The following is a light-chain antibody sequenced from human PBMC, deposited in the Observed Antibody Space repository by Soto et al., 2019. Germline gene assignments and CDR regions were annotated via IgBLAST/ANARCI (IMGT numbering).Light chain of an antibody. CDR1: QTISSW. V-gene: IGKV1-5*03. Sequence: DIQMTQSPSTLSGSVGDRVTITCRASQTISSWLAWYQQKPGKAPKLLIYKASTLKSGVPSRFSGSGSGTEFTLTINSLQPEDFATYYCQQSYAVPYIFGQGTKVDIK. CDR3: QQSYAVPYI. CDR2: KAS. J-gene: IGKJ2*01.